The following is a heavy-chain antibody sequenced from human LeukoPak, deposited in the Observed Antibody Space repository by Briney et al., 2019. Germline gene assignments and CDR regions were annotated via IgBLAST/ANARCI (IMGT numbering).Heavy chain of an antibody. J-gene: IGHJ4*02. CDR3: ARDFSGASRIDY. V-gene: IGHV3-74*01. D-gene: IGHD4/OR15-4a*01. CDR2: IKSDGNIT. CDR1: GFTFSNYW. Sequence: PGGSLRLSCAASGFTFSNYWMYWVRQAPGKGLVWVSQIKSDGNITNYADSVKGRFTISRDNSKNTLFLQMNSLRVEDTAVYYCARDFSGASRIDYWGQGTLVTVSS.